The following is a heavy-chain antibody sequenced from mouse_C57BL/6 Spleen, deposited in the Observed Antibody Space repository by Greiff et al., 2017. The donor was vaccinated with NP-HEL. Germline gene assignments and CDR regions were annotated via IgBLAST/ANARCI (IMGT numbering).Heavy chain of an antibody. J-gene: IGHJ1*03. CDR1: GFNITDYY. Sequence: EVQLQQSGAELVKPGASVKLSCTASGFNITDYYMHWVKQRTEQGLEWLGRIDPEDGETKYAPKFQGKATITADTSSNTAYLQLSSLTSEDTAGYYCARGDDGGDWYFDVWGTGTTVTVSS. V-gene: IGHV14-2*01. D-gene: IGHD2-2*01. CDR3: ARGDDGGDWYFDV. CDR2: IDPEDGET.